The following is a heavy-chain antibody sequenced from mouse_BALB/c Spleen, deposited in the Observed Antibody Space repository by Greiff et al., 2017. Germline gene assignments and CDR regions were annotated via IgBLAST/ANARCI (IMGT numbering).Heavy chain of an antibody. CDR2: IDPENGDT. D-gene: IGHD2-1*01. CDR3: NAGRGNSRWFAY. V-gene: IGHV14-4*02. J-gene: IGHJ3*01. Sequence: VQLKESGAELVRSGASVKLSCTASGFNIKDYYMHWVKQRPEQGLEWIGWIDPENGDTEYAPKFQGKATMTADTSSNTAYLQLSSLTSEDTAVYYCNAGRGNSRWFAYWGQGTLVTVSA. CDR1: GFNIKDYY.